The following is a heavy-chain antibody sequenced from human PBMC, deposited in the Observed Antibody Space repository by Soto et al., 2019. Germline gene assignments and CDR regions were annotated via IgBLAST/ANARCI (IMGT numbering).Heavy chain of an antibody. J-gene: IGHJ4*02. Sequence: QVQLVESGGGLVKPGGSLRLSCVASGLTFGDHYMSWIRQAPGKGLEWVSYISVSGTTIFYADSVKGRFTVSRDNAKNSLSLEMNSRRAEDTAVYYCARGRSGRSKDWGQGTLVTVSS. CDR2: ISVSGTTI. CDR1: GLTFGDHY. V-gene: IGHV3-11*01. CDR3: ARGRSGRSKD. D-gene: IGHD6-25*01.